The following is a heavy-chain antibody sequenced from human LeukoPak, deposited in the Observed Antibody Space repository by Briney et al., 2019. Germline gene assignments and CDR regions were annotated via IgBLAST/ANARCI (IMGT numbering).Heavy chain of an antibody. V-gene: IGHV4-39*07. CDR2: VYYSGTT. D-gene: IGHD6-6*01. Sequence: SETLSLTCSVSGASTDSSSYYWAWIRQPPGKGLEWIGNVYYSGTTSYNPSLQSRVTISVDTSKHQFSLKLRSVTAADTAVYFCARRIMGSSSMDSWGQGTLVTVYS. CDR3: ARRIMGSSSMDS. CDR1: GASTDSSSYY. J-gene: IGHJ4*02.